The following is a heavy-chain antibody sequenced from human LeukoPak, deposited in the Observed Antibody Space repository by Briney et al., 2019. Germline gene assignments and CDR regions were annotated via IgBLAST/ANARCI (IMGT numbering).Heavy chain of an antibody. D-gene: IGHD1-26*01. Sequence: GGSLRLSCAASGFTFSSYSVNWVRQAPGKGLEWVSSISSGSSYIYYADSVKGRLTISRDNAKNSLYLQMNSLRAEDTALYYCVRGGAGRTEDDDFDFWAPGTMVTVSS. V-gene: IGHV3-21*01. CDR2: ISSGSSYI. J-gene: IGHJ3*01. CDR3: VRGGAGRTEDDDFDF. CDR1: GFTFSSYS.